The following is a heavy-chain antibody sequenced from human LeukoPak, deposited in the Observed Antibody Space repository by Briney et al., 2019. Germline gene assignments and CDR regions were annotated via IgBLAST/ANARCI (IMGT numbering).Heavy chain of an antibody. CDR1: GFTVSSNH. CDR3: ARDPRDYGMDV. Sequence: AGGSLRLSCAASGFTVSSNHMSWVRQAPGKGLEWVSVIYSGGSTYYADSVKGRFTISRDNSKNTLYLQMNSLRAEDTAVYYCARDPRDYGMDVWGQGTTVTVSS. CDR2: IYSGGST. J-gene: IGHJ6*02. V-gene: IGHV3-66*01.